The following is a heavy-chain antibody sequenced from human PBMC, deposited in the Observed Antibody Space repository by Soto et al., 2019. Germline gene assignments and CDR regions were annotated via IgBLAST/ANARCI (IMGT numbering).Heavy chain of an antibody. CDR1: GVSLTSGTYS. CDR2: IFPSWTT. Sequence: TLSRTGSVSGVSLTSGTYSWNWIRQPPGKGLEWIGYIFPSWTTYYNPSLKSRVSISIDVSKNQFSLNLRSLTAADTAVYYCARGREFDSWGQGTLVTVYS. V-gene: IGHV4-30-2*01. CDR3: ARGREFDS. J-gene: IGHJ4*02.